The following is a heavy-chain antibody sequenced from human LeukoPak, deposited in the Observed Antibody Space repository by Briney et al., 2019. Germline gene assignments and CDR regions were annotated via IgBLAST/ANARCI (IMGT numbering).Heavy chain of an antibody. Sequence: GRSLRLSCTASGFTFGDYAMSWVRQAPGKGLEWVGFIRSKAYGGTTEYAASVKGRFTISRDDSKSIAYLQMNSLKTEDTAVYYCTASARPKTYYCYGMDVWGQGTTVTVSS. V-gene: IGHV3-49*04. CDR2: IRSKAYGGTT. J-gene: IGHJ6*02. D-gene: IGHD6-6*01. CDR1: GFTFGDYA. CDR3: TASARPKTYYCYGMDV.